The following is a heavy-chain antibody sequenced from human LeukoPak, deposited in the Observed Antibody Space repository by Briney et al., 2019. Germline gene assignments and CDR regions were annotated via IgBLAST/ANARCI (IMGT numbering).Heavy chain of an antibody. V-gene: IGHV3-33*01. J-gene: IGHJ6*02. CDR3: ARDVRYCSGGSCYYFHYYYYGMDV. CDR2: IWYDGSNK. CDR1: GFTFSSYG. Sequence: GGSLRLSCAASGFTFSSYGMHWVRQAPGKGLEWVAVIWYDGSNKYYADSVKGRFAISRDNSKNTLYLQMNSLRAEDTAVYYCARDVRYCSGGSCYYFHYYYYGMDVWGQGTTVTVSS. D-gene: IGHD2-15*01.